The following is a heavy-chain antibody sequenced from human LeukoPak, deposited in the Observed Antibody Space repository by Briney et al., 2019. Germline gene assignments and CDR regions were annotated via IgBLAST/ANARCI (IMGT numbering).Heavy chain of an antibody. CDR3: ARNSLGGYDDYYFDS. Sequence: GGSLRLSCAASGFTFSSYSMNWVRQAPGKGLEWISYISTSSSTIYYADSVKGRFTISRDNARNSLYLQMNSLRAGDTAVYYCARNSLGGYDDYYFDSWGQGTLVTVSS. CDR1: GFTFSSYS. CDR2: ISTSSSTI. V-gene: IGHV3-48*01. J-gene: IGHJ4*02. D-gene: IGHD5-12*01.